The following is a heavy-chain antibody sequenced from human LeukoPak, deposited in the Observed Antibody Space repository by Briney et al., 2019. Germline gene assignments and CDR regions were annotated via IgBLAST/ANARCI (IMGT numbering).Heavy chain of an antibody. J-gene: IGHJ4*02. D-gene: IGHD5-12*01. CDR2: INHSGST. V-gene: IGHV4-34*01. Sequence: GSLRLSCAASGFTFSDYYMSWIRQPPGKGLEWIGEINHSGSTNYNPSLKSRVTISVDTSKNQFSLKLSSVTAADTAVYYCARGGVATIDDWGQGTLVTVSS. CDR1: GFTFSDYY. CDR3: ARGGVATIDD.